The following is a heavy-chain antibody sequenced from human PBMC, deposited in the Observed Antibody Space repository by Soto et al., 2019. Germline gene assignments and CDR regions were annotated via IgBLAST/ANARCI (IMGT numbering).Heavy chain of an antibody. CDR3: ARDGLYDYYGSGSAFDY. CDR1: GGTFSRYA. CDR2: IIPIFGTA. V-gene: IGHV1-69*13. J-gene: IGHJ4*02. D-gene: IGHD3-10*01. Sequence: SVKVSCKASGGTFSRYAISWVRQAPGQGLEWMGGIIPIFGTANYAQKFQGRVTITADESTSTAYMELSSLRSEDTAVYYCARDGLYDYYGSGSAFDYWGQGTLVTVSS.